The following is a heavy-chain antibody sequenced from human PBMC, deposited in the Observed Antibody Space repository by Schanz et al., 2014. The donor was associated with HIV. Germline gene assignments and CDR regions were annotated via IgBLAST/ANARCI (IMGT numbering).Heavy chain of an antibody. D-gene: IGHD5-18*01. CDR2: IKEDGIEK. J-gene: IGHJ4*02. V-gene: IGHV3-7*01. CDR1: GFTFYTYA. CDR3: AKSNGGDTAVVQYYFDY. Sequence: EVHLVESGGGLVQPGGSLRLSCAASGFTFYTYAMTWVRQAPGKGLEWVANIKEDGIEKYYVDSVKGRFTISRDNAKNSLYLNMYSLRAEDTAVYFCAKSNGGDTAVVQYYFDYWGQGTLVSVSS.